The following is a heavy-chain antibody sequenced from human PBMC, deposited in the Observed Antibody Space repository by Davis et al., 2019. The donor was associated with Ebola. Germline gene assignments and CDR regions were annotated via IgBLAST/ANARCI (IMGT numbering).Heavy chain of an antibody. D-gene: IGHD6-19*01. V-gene: IGHV5-10-1*01. CDR1: GDSVSDYF. CDR2: TGHSGYT. Sequence: GGSLRLSCAVYGDSVSDYFWSWIRQPPGKELEWIGETGHSGYTNYSPSFQGHVTIPADKSISTAYLQWSSLKASDTAMYYCARSYRSGWYHFDYWGQGTLVTVSS. J-gene: IGHJ4*02. CDR3: ARSYRSGWYHFDY.